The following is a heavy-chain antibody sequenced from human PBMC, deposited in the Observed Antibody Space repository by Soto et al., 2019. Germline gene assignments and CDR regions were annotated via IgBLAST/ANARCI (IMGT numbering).Heavy chain of an antibody. CDR1: GFTFSHHA. Sequence: QVHLVESGGGVVQPGGSLRLSCAASGFTFSHHAMHWVRQAPGKGLEWVAVVSYDGTKSFYAKSVKGRFTVSKDASKNTVDLQLNSLRAADTAVYYCVKDREYYYDNSGYYNFDYWGQGTLVAVSS. D-gene: IGHD3-22*01. V-gene: IGHV3-30-3*02. J-gene: IGHJ4*02. CDR3: VKDREYYYDNSGYYNFDY. CDR2: VSYDGTKS.